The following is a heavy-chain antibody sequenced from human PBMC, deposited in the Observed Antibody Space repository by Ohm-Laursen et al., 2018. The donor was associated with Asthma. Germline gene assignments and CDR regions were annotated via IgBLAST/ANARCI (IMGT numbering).Heavy chain of an antibody. CDR2: IYYSGST. D-gene: IGHD3-16*02. Sequence: SQTLSLTCSVSGGSISSYYWSWIRQPPGKGLEWIGYIYYSGSTNYNPSLKSRVTISVDTSKNHFSLKLNSVAAADTAVYYCARERASGVGVIGYWGQGTLVTVSS. CDR1: GGSISSYY. CDR3: ARERASGVGVIGY. V-gene: IGHV4-4*08. J-gene: IGHJ4*02.